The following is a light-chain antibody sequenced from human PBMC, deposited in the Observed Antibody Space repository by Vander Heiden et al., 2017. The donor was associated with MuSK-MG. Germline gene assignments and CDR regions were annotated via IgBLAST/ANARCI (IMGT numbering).Light chain of an antibody. V-gene: IGLV1-40*01. J-gene: IGLJ2*01. CDR2: GNS. CDR1: SSNIGAGYD. Sequence: QSVLPQPPSVSGAPGQRVTISCTGCSSNIGAGYDVHWYQQLPGTAPKLLIYGNSNRPSGVPDRFSGSKSGTSASLAITGLQAEDEADYYCQSYDSSLSGHVVFGGGTKLTVL. CDR3: QSYDSSLSGHVV.